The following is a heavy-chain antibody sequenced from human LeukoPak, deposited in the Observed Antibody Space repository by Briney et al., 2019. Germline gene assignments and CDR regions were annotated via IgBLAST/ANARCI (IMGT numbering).Heavy chain of an antibody. D-gene: IGHD3-10*01. J-gene: IGHJ5*02. CDR1: GYSISSGYY. Sequence: SETLSLTCTVSGYSISSGYYWGWIRQPPGKGLEWIGSIYHSRSTYYNPSLKSRVTISVDTSKNQFSLKLSSVTAADTAVYYCAREDGEGNWFDPWGQGTLVTVSS. CDR3: AREDGEGNWFDP. CDR2: IYHSRST. V-gene: IGHV4-38-2*02.